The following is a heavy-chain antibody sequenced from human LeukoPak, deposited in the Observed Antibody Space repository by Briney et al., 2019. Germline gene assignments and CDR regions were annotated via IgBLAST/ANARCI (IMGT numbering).Heavy chain of an antibody. CDR3: ARVDSSSWKQDY. V-gene: IGHV4-4*02. J-gene: IGHJ4*02. CDR1: GVSISSSNR. CDR2: IYHSGST. D-gene: IGHD6-13*01. Sequence: SGTLSLTCDVSGVSISSSNRWSWVRQPPGKGLEWIGEIYHSGSTNYNPSLKSRVTISVDKSKNQFSLKLSSVTAADTAVYYCARVDSSSWKQDYWGQGTLVTVSS.